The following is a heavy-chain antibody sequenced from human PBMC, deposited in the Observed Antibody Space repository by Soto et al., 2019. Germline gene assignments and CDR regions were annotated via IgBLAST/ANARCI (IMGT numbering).Heavy chain of an antibody. J-gene: IGHJ2*01. Sequence: PSETLSLTCTVSGGSISSYYWGWIRQPAGKGLEWTGRIYTSGSTNYNPSLKSRVTISVDTSENQFSLRLSSVTAADTAVYYCARAFAGFGAYWYFDLWGRGTLVTVSS. CDR3: ARAFAGFGAYWYFDL. CDR1: GGSISSYY. CDR2: IYTSGST. D-gene: IGHD3-16*01. V-gene: IGHV4-4*07.